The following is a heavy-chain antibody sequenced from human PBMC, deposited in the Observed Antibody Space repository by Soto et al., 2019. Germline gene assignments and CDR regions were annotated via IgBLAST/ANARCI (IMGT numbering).Heavy chain of an antibody. D-gene: IGHD2-15*01. J-gene: IGHJ4*02. CDR1: GFTFSSYA. CDR3: AKQALVVVVVATAYYFDY. V-gene: IGHV3-23*01. CDR2: ISGSGGST. Sequence: GGSLRLSCAASGFTFSSYAMSWVRQAPGKGLEWASAISGSGGSTYYADSVKGRFTISRDNSKNTLYLQMNSLRAEDTAVYYCAKQALVVVVVATAYYFDYWGQGTLVTVSS.